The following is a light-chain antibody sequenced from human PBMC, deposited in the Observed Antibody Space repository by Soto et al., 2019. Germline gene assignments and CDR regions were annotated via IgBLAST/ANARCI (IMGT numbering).Light chain of an antibody. CDR2: GAS. Sequence: DIQMTQSPSSLSASVGDRVTITCRTSQSISRYLNWYQQKPGRAPKLLIYGASTLESGVPSRFSGSGSGTDFTLTINNLQPEDVARYFCQESYSTPLTFGGGTKVDIK. J-gene: IGKJ4*01. V-gene: IGKV1-39*01. CDR3: QESYSTPLT. CDR1: QSISRY.